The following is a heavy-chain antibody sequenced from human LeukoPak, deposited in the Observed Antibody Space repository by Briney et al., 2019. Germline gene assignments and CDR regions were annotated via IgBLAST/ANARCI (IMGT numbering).Heavy chain of an antibody. V-gene: IGHV3-23*01. Sequence: PSETLSLTCAVYGGSFSGYYWSWVRQAPGKGLEWVSGISDSGGSTYYADSVKGRFTISRDNSKNTLYLQMNSLRADDTAVYYCAKTITPFTTNWDNSPGAFDVWGQGTVVTVSS. CDR3: AKTITPFTTNWDNSPGAFDV. J-gene: IGHJ3*01. CDR2: ISDSGGST. CDR1: GGSFSGYY. D-gene: IGHD1/OR15-1a*01.